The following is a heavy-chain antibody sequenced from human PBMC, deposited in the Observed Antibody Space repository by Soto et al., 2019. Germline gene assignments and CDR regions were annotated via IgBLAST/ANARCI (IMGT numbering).Heavy chain of an antibody. V-gene: IGHV3-15*01. D-gene: IGHD3-3*01. Sequence: GGSLRLSCAASGFTFSNAWMSWVRQAPGKGLEWVGRIKSKTDGGTTDYAAPVKGRFTISRDDSKNTLYLQMNSLKTEDTAVYYCTTYFPFGVVIFQGWGQGTLVTVSS. J-gene: IGHJ4*02. CDR3: TTYFPFGVVIFQG. CDR2: IKSKTDGGTT. CDR1: GFTFSNAW.